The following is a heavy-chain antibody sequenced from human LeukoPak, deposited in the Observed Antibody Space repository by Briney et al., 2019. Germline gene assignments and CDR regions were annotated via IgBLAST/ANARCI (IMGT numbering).Heavy chain of an antibody. V-gene: IGHV4-59*01. J-gene: IGHJ5*02. CDR2: IYYSGST. CDR1: GGSISSYY. D-gene: IGHD3-3*01. CDR3: ARDTGYDFCSGYYGTSWFDP. Sequence: KPSETLSLTCTVSGGSISSYYWSWIRQPPGKGLEWIGYIYYSGSTNYNPSLKSRVTISVDTSKNQFSLKLSSVTAADTAVYYCARDTGYDFCSGYYGTSWFDPWGQGTLRTVSS.